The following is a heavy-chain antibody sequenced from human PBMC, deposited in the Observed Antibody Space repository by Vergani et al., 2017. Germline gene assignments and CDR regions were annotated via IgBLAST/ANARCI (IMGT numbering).Heavy chain of an antibody. CDR3: ARDRAVDHYTLYDY. CDR1: GGTFSSYA. V-gene: IGHV1-69*04. CDR2: IIPSLGIA. J-gene: IGHJ4*02. Sequence: QVQLVQSGAEVKKPGSSVKVSCKASGGTFSSYAISWVRQAPGQGLEWMGRIIPSLGIANYAQKFQGRVTITADKSTSTAYMELSSLRSEATAVYYCARDRAVDHYTLYDYWGQGTLVTVSS. D-gene: IGHD6-19*01.